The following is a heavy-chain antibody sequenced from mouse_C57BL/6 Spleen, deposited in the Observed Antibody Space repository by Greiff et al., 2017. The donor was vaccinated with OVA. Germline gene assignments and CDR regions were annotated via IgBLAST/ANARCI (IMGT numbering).Heavy chain of an antibody. V-gene: IGHV1-15*01. CDR3: TTSTFYWYFDV. CDR1: GYTFTDYE. J-gene: IGHJ1*03. CDR2: IDPETGGT. Sequence: VKLQESGAELVRPGASVTLSCKASGYTFTDYEMHWVKQTPVHGLEWIGAIDPETGGTAYNQKFKGKAILTADKSSSTAYMELRSLTSEDSAVYYCTTSTFYWYFDVWGTGTTVTVSS.